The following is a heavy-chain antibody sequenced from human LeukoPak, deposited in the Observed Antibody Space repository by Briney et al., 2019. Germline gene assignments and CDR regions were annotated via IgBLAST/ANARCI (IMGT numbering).Heavy chain of an antibody. CDR2: INHSGST. V-gene: IGHV4-34*01. CDR3: ARSDKRYCSGGSCYDFYYGMDV. CDR1: GGSISSYY. Sequence: PSETLSLTCSVSGGSISSYYWSWIRQPPGKGLEWIGEINHSGSTNYNPSLKSRVTISVDTSKNQFSLKLSSVTAADTAVYYCARSDKRYCSGGSCYDFYYGMDVWGQGTTVTVSS. J-gene: IGHJ6*02. D-gene: IGHD2-15*01.